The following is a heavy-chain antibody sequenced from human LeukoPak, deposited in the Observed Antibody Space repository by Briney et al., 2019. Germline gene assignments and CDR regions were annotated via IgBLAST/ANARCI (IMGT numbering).Heavy chain of an antibody. J-gene: IGHJ6*04. V-gene: IGHV3-9*01. D-gene: IGHD3-10*02. CDR2: IGWSGGGI. Sequence: GGSLRLSCAASGFTFGDSAMHWVRRAPGKGLEWVSGIGWSGGGIGYADSVKGRFTISRDNAKNSLYLQMNSLRAEDTAVYYCAELGITMIGGVWGKGTTVTISS. CDR3: AELGITMIGGV. CDR1: GFTFGDSA.